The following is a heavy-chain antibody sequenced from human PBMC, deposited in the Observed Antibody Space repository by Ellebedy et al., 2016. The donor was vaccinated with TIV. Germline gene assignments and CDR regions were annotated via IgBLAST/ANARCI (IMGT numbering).Heavy chain of an antibody. CDR3: ARAPVLQGVAAVGTFDL. D-gene: IGHD6-13*01. Sequence: GESLKISCAASGFTFSTYEMNWVRQAPGKGLEWVSYIGSSGRPIYYADSVEGRFTISRDNAKNSLYLQMPSLRAEDTALYYCARAPVLQGVAAVGTFDLWGRGTLVTVSS. CDR1: GFTFSTYE. CDR2: IGSSGRPI. J-gene: IGHJ2*01. V-gene: IGHV3-48*03.